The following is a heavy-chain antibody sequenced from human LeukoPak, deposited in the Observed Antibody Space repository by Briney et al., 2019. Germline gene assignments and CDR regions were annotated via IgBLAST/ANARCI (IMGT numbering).Heavy chain of an antibody. CDR1: GGSFSGYY. V-gene: IGHV4-34*01. J-gene: IGHJ6*03. CDR3: ARGYCSGGSCYSYYYYNYMDV. Sequence: KASETLSLTCAVYGGSFSGYYWGWIRQPPGKGLEWIGEINHSGDTNYSPSLESRVTISVDTSKNQFSLKLRSVTAADTAVYYCARGYCSGGSCYSYYYYNYMDVWGKGTTVTVSS. CDR2: INHSGDT. D-gene: IGHD2-15*01.